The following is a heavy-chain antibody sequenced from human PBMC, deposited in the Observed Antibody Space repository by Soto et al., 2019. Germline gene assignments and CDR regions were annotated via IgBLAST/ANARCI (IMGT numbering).Heavy chain of an antibody. D-gene: IGHD6-13*01. J-gene: IGHJ3*02. CDR2: IYYSGST. CDR1: GGSISSGDYY. Sequence: SETLCLTCTVSGGSISSGDYYWSWIRQPPGKGLEWIGYIYYSGSTNYNPSLKSRVTISVDTSKNQFSLKLSSVTAADTAVYYCARRYSSAFDIWGQGTMVTVSS. V-gene: IGHV4-61*08. CDR3: ARRYSSAFDI.